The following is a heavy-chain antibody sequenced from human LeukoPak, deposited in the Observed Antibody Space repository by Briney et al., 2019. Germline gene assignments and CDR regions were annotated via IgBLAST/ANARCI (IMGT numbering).Heavy chain of an antibody. V-gene: IGHV4-34*01. CDR3: ARGVAAAGTHFDY. D-gene: IGHD6-13*01. CDR2: INHSGST. J-gene: IGHJ4*02. CDR1: GGSFSGYY. Sequence: SETLSLTCAVYGGSFSGYYWSWIRQPPGKGLEWIGEINHSGSTNYNPSLKSRVTMSVDTSKNQFSLRLSSVTAADTAVYYCARGVAAAGTHFDYWGQGTLVTVSS.